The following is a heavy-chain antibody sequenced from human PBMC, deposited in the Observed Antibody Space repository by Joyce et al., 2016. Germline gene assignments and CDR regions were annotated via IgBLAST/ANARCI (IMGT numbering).Heavy chain of an antibody. J-gene: IGHJ4*02. CDR1: GFSLSGYY. Sequence: QVQLVQSGAEVKNPGASVKVSCKASGFSLSGYYIHWVRPAPGQGLEVMGWINPDRGDTIYAQKFQGRVTMTRDTSISTVYLELGRLTSDDTALYYCAREYGGTFYFDYWGQVTLVTVSS. CDR2: INPDRGDT. D-gene: IGHD4-23*01. V-gene: IGHV1-2*02. CDR3: AREYGGTFYFDY.